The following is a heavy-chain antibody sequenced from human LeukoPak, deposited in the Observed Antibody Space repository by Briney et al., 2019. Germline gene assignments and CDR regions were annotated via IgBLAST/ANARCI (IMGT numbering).Heavy chain of an antibody. CDR2: ISGSSSTI. CDR1: GFTCSNYY. J-gene: IGHJ3*02. D-gene: IGHD3-16*01. Sequence: GGSLRLSCAASGFTCSNYYMNWVRQAPGKGLEWVSYISGSSSTIYYADSVKGRFTISRDNAKNSLYLEMHSLRAEDTAVYYCARDQGGGVFDIWGQGTMVTVSS. V-gene: IGHV3-48*01. CDR3: ARDQGGGVFDI.